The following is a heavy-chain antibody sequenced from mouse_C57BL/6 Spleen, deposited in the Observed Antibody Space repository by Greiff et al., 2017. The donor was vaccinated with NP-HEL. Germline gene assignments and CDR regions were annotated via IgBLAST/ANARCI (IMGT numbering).Heavy chain of an antibody. D-gene: IGHD2-4*01. V-gene: IGHV1-50*01. CDR1: GYTFTSYW. CDR2: IDPSASST. Sequence: QVQLQQPGAELVKPGASVKLSCKASGYTFTSYWMQWVKQRPGQGLEWIGEIDPSASSTNYNQKFKGKATLTVDTSSSTAYMQLSRLTSEDSAVYCCASYYDGAWFADWGQGTLVTVSA. J-gene: IGHJ3*01. CDR3: ASYYDGAWFAD.